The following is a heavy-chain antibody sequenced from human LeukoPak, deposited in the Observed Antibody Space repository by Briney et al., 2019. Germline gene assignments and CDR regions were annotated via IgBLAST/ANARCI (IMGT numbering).Heavy chain of an antibody. D-gene: IGHD3-22*01. CDR3: ARAGYYYDSSGPMPTDAFDI. CDR2: ISRSSSYI. J-gene: IGHJ3*02. V-gene: IGHV3-21*01. CDR1: GFTFSSYS. Sequence: GESLTLSCAASGFTFSSYSMNWVRQAPGKGLEWVSSISRSSSYIYYADSVKGRFTISRDNAKNSLYLQMNSLRAEDTAVYYCARAGYYYDSSGPMPTDAFDIWGQGTMVTVSS.